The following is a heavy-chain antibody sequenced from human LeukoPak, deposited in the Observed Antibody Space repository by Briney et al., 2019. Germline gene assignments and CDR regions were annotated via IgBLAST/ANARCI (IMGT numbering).Heavy chain of an antibody. V-gene: IGHV3-21*01. D-gene: IGHD2-21*01. Sequence: GGSLRLSCTGSGFTFSSYTIHWVRQAPGKGLEWVSSISTGRTFVYYADSVTGRFTISRDKAGKFLHLQMDSLRAEDTAIYYCATLGCAGENCPRAGRALGGYWGQGTLVTVSS. J-gene: IGHJ4*02. CDR3: ATLGCAGENCPRAGRALGGY. CDR2: ISTGRTFV. CDR1: GFTFSSYT.